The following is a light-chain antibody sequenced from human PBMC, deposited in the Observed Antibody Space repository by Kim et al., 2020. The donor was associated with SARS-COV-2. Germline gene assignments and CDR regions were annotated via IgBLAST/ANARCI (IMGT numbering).Light chain of an antibody. CDR2: GAS. J-gene: IGKJ1*01. CDR3: QQYNKWLTWT. CDR1: QSISSN. Sequence: EIVMAQSPATLSVSPGERATLSCRASQSISSNLAWYQQKPGQAPRLLIYGASTRATGIPARFSGSGSGTEFTLTISSVQSEDSAVYYCQQYNKWLTWTFGQGTKVDIK. V-gene: IGKV3-15*01.